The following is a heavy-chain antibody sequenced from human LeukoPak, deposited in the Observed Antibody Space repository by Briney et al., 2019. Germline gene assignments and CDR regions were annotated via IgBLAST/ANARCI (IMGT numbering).Heavy chain of an antibody. D-gene: IGHD3-10*01. Sequence: GGSLRLSCAASGFTFSSYEMNWVRLAPGKGLEWVSYISSSGSTIYYADSVKGRFTISRDNAKNSLYLQMNSLRAEDTAVYYCARDRDILWFGEFQYYYGMDVWGQGTTVTVSS. CDR2: ISSSGSTI. V-gene: IGHV3-48*03. CDR1: GFTFSSYE. J-gene: IGHJ6*02. CDR3: ARDRDILWFGEFQYYYGMDV.